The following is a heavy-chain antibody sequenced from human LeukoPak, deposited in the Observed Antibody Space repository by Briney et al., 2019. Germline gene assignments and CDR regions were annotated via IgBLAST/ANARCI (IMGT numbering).Heavy chain of an antibody. CDR1: GFTFKIYS. CDR3: ARDDTSVHFFDY. CDR2: ISSSSSHM. J-gene: IGHJ4*02. D-gene: IGHD1-1*01. Sequence: GGSLRLSCAASGFTFKIYSTNWVRQAPGKGLEWVSSISSSSSHMYYADSVKGRFTISRDNAKNSLYLQMNTLRAEDTAVYYCARDDTSVHFFDYWGQGTLVTVSS. V-gene: IGHV3-21*01.